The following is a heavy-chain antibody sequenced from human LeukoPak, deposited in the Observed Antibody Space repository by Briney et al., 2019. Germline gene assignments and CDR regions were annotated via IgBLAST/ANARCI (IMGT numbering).Heavy chain of an antibody. J-gene: IGHJ2*01. Sequence: SETLSLTCTVSGGSISSSRYYWGWIRQPPGKGLEWIGTIYNSETTYYNPSLKSRVTISVDTSKNQFSLKLSSVTAADTAVYYCARSIPRGNKDRITIFGVWSAWYFDLWGRGTLVTVSS. CDR2: IYNSETT. D-gene: IGHD3-3*01. V-gene: IGHV4-39*07. CDR3: ARSIPRGNKDRITIFGVWSAWYFDL. CDR1: GGSISSSRYY.